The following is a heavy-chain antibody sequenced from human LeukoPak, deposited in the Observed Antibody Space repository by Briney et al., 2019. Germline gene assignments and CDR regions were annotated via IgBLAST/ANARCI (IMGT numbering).Heavy chain of an antibody. J-gene: IGHJ6*02. CDR3: AKDHRDSGNYYYYYGLDV. Sequence: PGGSLRLSCAAAGFTFNNYAMSWVRQAPGKGLKWVSGISSGGSTYYADSVKGRFTISRDNSKNTLFLQMNSLRAEDTAVYYCAKDHRDSGNYYYYYGLDVWGQGTMVTVSS. CDR1: GFTFNNYA. D-gene: IGHD1-26*01. CDR2: ISSGGST. V-gene: IGHV3-23*01.